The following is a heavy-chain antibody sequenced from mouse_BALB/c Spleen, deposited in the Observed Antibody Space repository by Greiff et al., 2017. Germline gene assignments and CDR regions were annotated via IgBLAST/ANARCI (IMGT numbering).Heavy chain of an antibody. CDR3: ARAPRYYGSSYDAMDY. CDR2: INPYNDGT. V-gene: IGHV1-14*01. D-gene: IGHD1-1*01. J-gene: IGHJ4*01. CDR1: GYTFTSYV. Sequence: EVQLKESGPELVKPGASVKMSCKASGYTFTSYVMHWVKQKPGQGLEWIGYINPYNDGTKYNEKFKGKATLTSDKSSSTAYMELSSLTSEDSAVYYCARAPRYYGSSYDAMDYWGQGTSVTVSS.